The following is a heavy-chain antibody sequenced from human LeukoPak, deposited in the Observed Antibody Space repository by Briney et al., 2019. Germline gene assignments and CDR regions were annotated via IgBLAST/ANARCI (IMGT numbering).Heavy chain of an antibody. CDR3: ARYDAFDI. J-gene: IGHJ3*02. V-gene: IGHV4-59*08. Sequence: SEILSLTCTVSGDSISRYFWSWIRQPPGKGLEWIGYIYYSGSTNYNPSLKSRVTISIDTSKNQLSLKLSSVTAADTAVYYCARYDAFDIWGQGTMVTVSS. CDR1: GDSISRYF. CDR2: IYYSGST.